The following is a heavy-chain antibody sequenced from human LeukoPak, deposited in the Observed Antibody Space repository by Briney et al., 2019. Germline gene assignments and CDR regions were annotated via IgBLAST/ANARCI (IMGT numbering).Heavy chain of an antibody. J-gene: IGHJ5*02. Sequence: PGGSLRLSCAASGFTFSSYAMSWVRQAPGKGLEWVSAISGSGGSTYYADSVKGRFTISRDNSKNTLYLQMNSLRSDDTAVYYCSRGTTTKHPNWFDPWGQGTLVTVSS. CDR1: GFTFSSYA. D-gene: IGHD4-17*01. CDR2: ISGSGGST. V-gene: IGHV3-23*01. CDR3: SRGTTTKHPNWFDP.